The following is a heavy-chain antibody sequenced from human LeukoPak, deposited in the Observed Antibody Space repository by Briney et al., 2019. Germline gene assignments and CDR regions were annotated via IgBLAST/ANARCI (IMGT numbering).Heavy chain of an antibody. CDR2: ISAYNGNT. CDR1: GYTFTSYG. CDR3: ARDYRVVAATLTSLGY. J-gene: IGHJ4*02. V-gene: IGHV1-18*01. D-gene: IGHD2-15*01. Sequence: ASVKVSCKASGYTFTSYGISWVRQAPGQGLEWMGWISAYNGNTNYAQKLQGRVTMTTDTSTSTAYMELRSLRSDDTAVYYCARDYRVVAATLTSLGYWGQGTLVTVSS.